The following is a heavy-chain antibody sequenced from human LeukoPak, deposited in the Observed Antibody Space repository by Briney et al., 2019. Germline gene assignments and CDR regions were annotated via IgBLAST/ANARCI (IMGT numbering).Heavy chain of an antibody. D-gene: IGHD5-12*01. J-gene: IGHJ4*02. CDR1: GYSFISSW. V-gene: IGHV5-51*01. Sequence: GESLKISCKGSGYSFISSWIGWVRQMPGKGLEWMGMIYGGDSSTRYSPSIQGQVTMSTDKSITTAYLQWSSLKASDTAMYFCARPGHSGYGFDYWGQGTLVTVSS. CDR2: IYGGDSST. CDR3: ARPGHSGYGFDY.